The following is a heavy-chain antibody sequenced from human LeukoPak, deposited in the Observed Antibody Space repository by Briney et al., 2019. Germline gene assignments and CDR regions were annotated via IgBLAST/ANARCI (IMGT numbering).Heavy chain of an antibody. CDR1: GYTFTGYY. J-gene: IGHJ6*02. Sequence: APVKVSCKASGYTFTGYYMHWVRQAPGQGLEWMGRINPNSGGTNYAQKFQGRVTMTRDTSISTAYMELSRLRSDDTAVYYCARDRGPYYDFWSGKRYYYYCMDVWGQGTTVTVSS. V-gene: IGHV1-2*06. D-gene: IGHD3-3*01. CDR2: INPNSGGT. CDR3: ARDRGPYYDFWSGKRYYYYCMDV.